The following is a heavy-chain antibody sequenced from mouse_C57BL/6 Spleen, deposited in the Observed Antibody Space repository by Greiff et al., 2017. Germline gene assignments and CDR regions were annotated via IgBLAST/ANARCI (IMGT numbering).Heavy chain of an antibody. CDR3: ARNYDGYYYAMDY. D-gene: IGHD2-3*01. CDR2: ISNGGGST. V-gene: IGHV5-12*01. J-gene: IGHJ4*01. Sequence: EVKVEESGGGLVQPGGSLKLSCAASGFTFSDYYMYWVRQTPEKRLEWVAYISNGGGSTYYPDTVKGRFTISRDNAKNTLYLQMSRLKSEDTAMDYCARNYDGYYYAMDYWGQGTSVTVSS. CDR1: GFTFSDYY.